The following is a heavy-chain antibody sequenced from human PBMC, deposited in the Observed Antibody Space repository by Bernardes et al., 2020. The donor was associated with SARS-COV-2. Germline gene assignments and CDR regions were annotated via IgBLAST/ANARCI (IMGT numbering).Heavy chain of an antibody. CDR2: IIPIFGTA. CDR1: GGTFSSYA. V-gene: IGHV1-69*13. D-gene: IGHD1-1*01. J-gene: IGHJ6*02. CDR3: ASEGGGLNAGGMDV. Sequence: SVKVSCKASGGTFSSYAISWVRQAPGQGLEWMGRIIPIFGTANYAQKFQGRVTITADESTSTAYMELSSLRSEDTAVYYCASEGGGLNAGGMDVWGQGTTVTVSS.